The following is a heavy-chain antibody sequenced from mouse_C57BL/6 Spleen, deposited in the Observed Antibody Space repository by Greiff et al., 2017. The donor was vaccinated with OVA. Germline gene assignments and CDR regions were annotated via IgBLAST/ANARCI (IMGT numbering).Heavy chain of an antibody. D-gene: IGHD2-5*01. J-gene: IGHJ2*01. CDR1: GYTFTSYW. CDR3: ARKGASNWDY. CDR2: IHPNSGST. Sequence: QVQLQQSGAELVKPGASVKLSCKASGYTFTSYWMHWVKQRPGQGLEWIGMIHPNSGSTNYNEKFKSKATLTVDKSSSTAYMQLSSLTSEDAAVYYCARKGASNWDYWGQGTTLTVSS. V-gene: IGHV1-64*01.